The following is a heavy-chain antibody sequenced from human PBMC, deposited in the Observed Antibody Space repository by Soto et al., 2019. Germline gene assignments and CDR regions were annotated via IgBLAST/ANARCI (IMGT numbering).Heavy chain of an antibody. D-gene: IGHD3-10*01. CDR1: GGTFSSYA. V-gene: IGHV1-69*01. Sequence: QVQLVQSGAEVKKPGSSVKVSCKASGGTFSSYAISWVRQALGQGLEWMGGIIPISGTANYAQEFQGRVTITADQSTSTAYMELSSLRSEDTAVYYCANKKAARGYYFGYWGQGTLVTFSS. J-gene: IGHJ4*02. CDR2: IIPISGTA. CDR3: ANKKAARGYYFGY.